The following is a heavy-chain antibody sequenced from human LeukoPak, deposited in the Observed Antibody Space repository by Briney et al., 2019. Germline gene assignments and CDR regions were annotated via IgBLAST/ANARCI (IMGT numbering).Heavy chain of an antibody. V-gene: IGHV1-18*01. CDR1: GYTFTSYG. D-gene: IGHD2-21*02. J-gene: IGHJ3*02. CDR2: ISAYNGNT. CDR3: ARDLKLSDRRPQDAFDI. Sequence: ASVTVSCKASGYTFTSYGISWVRQDPGQGLEWMGWISAYNGNTNYAQKLQGRVTMTTDTSTSTAYMELRSLRSDDTAVYYCARDLKLSDRRPQDAFDIWGQGTMVTVSS.